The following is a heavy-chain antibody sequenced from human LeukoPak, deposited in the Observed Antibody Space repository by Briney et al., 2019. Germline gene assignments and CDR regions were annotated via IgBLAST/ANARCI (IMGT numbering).Heavy chain of an antibody. D-gene: IGHD3-10*01. J-gene: IGHJ4*02. CDR2: IRYDGSNK. Sequence: PGGSLRLFCAASGFTFSSYGMHWVRQAPGKGLEWVAFIRYDGSNKYYADSVKGRFTISRDNSKNTLYLQMNSLRAEDTAVYYCAKDKGYYGSGSYFYFDYWGQGTLVTVSS. CDR1: GFTFSSYG. V-gene: IGHV3-30*02. CDR3: AKDKGYYGSGSYFYFDY.